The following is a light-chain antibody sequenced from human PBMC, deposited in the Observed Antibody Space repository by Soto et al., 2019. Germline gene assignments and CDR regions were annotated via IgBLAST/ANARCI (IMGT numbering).Light chain of an antibody. V-gene: IGKV1D-12*01. CDR3: KQAYRFPLT. CDR1: QGISSW. J-gene: IGKJ4*01. CDR2: AAS. Sequence: DIQMTQSPSSVSASVGDRVTITCRASQGISSWLAWYQQKPGKAPKLLIYAASNLQSGVPSRFSGSGSGTDFTVTITSLQPEDFASCYCKQAYRFPLTFGGGTKVEIK.